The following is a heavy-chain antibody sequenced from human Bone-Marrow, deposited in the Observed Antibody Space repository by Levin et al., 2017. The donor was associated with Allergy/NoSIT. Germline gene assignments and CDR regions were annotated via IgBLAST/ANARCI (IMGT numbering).Heavy chain of an antibody. V-gene: IGHV3-53*01. CDR1: GFTVSVNY. CDR2: IYSGGST. CDR3: AKSSGYSGYEHYGMDV. J-gene: IGHJ6*02. Sequence: LSLTCAASGFTVSVNYMNWVRQAPGKGLEWVSIIYSGGSTYYADSVKGRFTISRDNSKNTVYLQMNSLRAEDTAVYYCAKSSGYSGYEHYGMDVWGQGTTVIVSS. D-gene: IGHD5-12*01.